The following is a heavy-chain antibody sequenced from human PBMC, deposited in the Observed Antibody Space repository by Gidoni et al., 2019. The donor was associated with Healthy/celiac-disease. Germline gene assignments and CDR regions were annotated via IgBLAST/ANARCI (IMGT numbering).Heavy chain of an antibody. Sequence: EVQLLESGGGLVQPGVSLRLSCAASGFTFSSYAMSWVRQAPGKGLEWVSAISGSGGSTYYADSVKGRCTISRDNSKNTLYLQMNSRRAEDTAVYYCAKYGHYGSWDYFDYWGQGTLVTVSS. CDR3: AKYGHYGSWDYFDY. V-gene: IGHV3-23*01. J-gene: IGHJ4*02. CDR1: GFTFSSYA. CDR2: ISGSGGST. D-gene: IGHD3-10*01.